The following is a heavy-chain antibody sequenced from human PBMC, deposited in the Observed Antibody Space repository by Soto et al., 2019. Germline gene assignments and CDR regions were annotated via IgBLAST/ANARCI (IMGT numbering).Heavy chain of an antibody. Sequence: QVQLVESGGGVVQPGRSLRLSCAASGLIFSNYAMHWVRQAPGKGLEWVAVISSDGGKNHFADSVKGRFTISRDNSKNTLFLQMDSLRAEDTAVFYCATDGGRYWGQGTLVTVSS. CDR3: ATDGGRY. J-gene: IGHJ4*02. V-gene: IGHV3-30-3*01. D-gene: IGHD2-15*01. CDR2: ISSDGGKN. CDR1: GLIFSNYA.